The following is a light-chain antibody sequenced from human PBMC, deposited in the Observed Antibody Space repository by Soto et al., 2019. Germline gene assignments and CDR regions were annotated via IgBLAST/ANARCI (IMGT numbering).Light chain of an antibody. CDR2: EVD. J-gene: IGLJ2*01. CDR3: CSYANSITFVI. V-gene: IGLV2-23*02. CDR1: SSDVGSYNL. Sequence: QSVLTQPASVSGSPGQSISITCTGTSSDVGSYNLVSWYQQHPGKAPKLMIYEVDKRPSGVSNRFSGSKSGNTASLTISGLQAEDEVDYYCCSYANSITFVIFGGGTQLTVL.